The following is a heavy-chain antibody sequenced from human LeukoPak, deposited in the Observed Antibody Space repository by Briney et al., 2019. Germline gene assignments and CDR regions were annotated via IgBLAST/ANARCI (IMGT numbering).Heavy chain of an antibody. D-gene: IGHD2-2*01. CDR3: ASRGQVVYDAFDI. CDR2: IYPGDSDT. V-gene: IGHV5-51*01. Sequence: GESLKISCKGSGYSFTSYWIAWVRQMPGKGLERMGIIYPGDSDTRYSPSFQGQVTISADKSISTAYLQWSSLKASDTAMYYCASRGQVVYDAFDIWGQGTMVTVSS. CDR1: GYSFTSYW. J-gene: IGHJ3*02.